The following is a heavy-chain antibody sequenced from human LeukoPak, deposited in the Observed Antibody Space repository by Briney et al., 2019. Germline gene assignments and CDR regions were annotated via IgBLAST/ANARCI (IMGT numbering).Heavy chain of an antibody. CDR2: IKQDGSEK. V-gene: IGHV3-7*01. D-gene: IGHD3-10*01. CDR3: ARPLMYYYGSETYFWFDP. J-gene: IGHJ5*02. Sequence: GGSLRLSCAAAGFTFTTYWMGWVRQAPGKGLEWVANIKQDGSEKYYVDSVKGRFTISRDNAKNSLSLQMNSLRAEDTAVYYCARPLMYYYGSETYFWFDPWGQGTLVTVSS. CDR1: GFTFTTYW.